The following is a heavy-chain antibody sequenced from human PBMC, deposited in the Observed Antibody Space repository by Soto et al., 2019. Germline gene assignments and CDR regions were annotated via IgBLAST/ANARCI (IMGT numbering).Heavy chain of an antibody. D-gene: IGHD2-15*01. V-gene: IGHV3-30-3*01. CDR3: AREHCSGGSCSTGNFDY. J-gene: IGHJ4*02. Sequence: GGSLRLSCAASGFTFSSYAMHWVRQAPGKGLEWVAVISYDGSNKYYADSVKGRFTISRDNSKNTLYLQMNSLRAEDTAVYYCAREHCSGGSCSTGNFDYWGQGTLVTVSS. CDR2: ISYDGSNK. CDR1: GFTFSSYA.